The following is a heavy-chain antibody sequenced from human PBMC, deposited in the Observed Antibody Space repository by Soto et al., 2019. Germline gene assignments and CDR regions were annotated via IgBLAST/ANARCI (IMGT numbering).Heavy chain of an antibody. CDR2: IKSKTDGGTT. J-gene: IGHJ6*02. D-gene: IGHD3-10*01. V-gene: IGHV3-15*01. CDR1: GFTVSNAW. Sequence: EVQLVESGGGLVKPGGSLRLSCAASGFTVSNAWMSWVRQAPGKGLEWVGRIKSKTDGGTTDYAAPVKGRFTISRDDSKNTLYLQMNSLKTEDTAVYYCTTRYGSGSYSGYYYYGMDVWGQGTTVTVSS. CDR3: TTRYGSGSYSGYYYYGMDV.